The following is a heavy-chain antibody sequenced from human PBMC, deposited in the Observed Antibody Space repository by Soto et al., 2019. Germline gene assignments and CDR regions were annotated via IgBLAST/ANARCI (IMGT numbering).Heavy chain of an antibody. CDR1: GFTFNNYA. CDR3: AKDRLAGNFDY. V-gene: IGHV3-23*01. Sequence: EVQLLHSGGGLVQPGGSLGLSCAASGFTFNNYAMNWVRQAPGMGLEWVATISNTGGGTYYAASVKGRFTISRDNSKNTLYLQMSRLRVEDSAVYYCAKDRLAGNFDYWGQGAQVTVSS. J-gene: IGHJ4*02. CDR2: ISNTGGGT.